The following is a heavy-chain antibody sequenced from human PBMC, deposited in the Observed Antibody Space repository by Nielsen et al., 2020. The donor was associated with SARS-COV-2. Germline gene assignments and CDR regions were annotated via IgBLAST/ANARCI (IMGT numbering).Heavy chain of an antibody. D-gene: IGHD2-2*01. Sequence: KVSCKASGYSFTNYWIGWVRQMPGKGLEWMGVISHCDPDTRYSPAFQGQVTISADQSITTAYLQWSSLKASDTAIYYCARQGRFCSRTTCSRNYFDSWGQGTLVTVAS. CDR2: ISHCDPDT. CDR3: ARQGRFCSRTTCSRNYFDS. V-gene: IGHV5-51*01. CDR1: GYSFTNYW. J-gene: IGHJ4*02.